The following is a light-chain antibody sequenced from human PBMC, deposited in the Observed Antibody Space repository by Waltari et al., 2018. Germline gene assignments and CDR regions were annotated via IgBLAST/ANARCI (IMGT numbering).Light chain of an antibody. CDR3: QQTASAPIT. V-gene: IGKV1-39*01. Sequence: DIQMTQSPSSLSASVGDRVTITCRAGQNIFNYLYWYHQKPGKAPKLLISSASILQSGVPSRFGGSGFGTDFALTITGLQPEDFGTYYCQQTASAPITFGRGTKVDIK. CDR2: SAS. CDR1: QNIFNY. J-gene: IGKJ1*01.